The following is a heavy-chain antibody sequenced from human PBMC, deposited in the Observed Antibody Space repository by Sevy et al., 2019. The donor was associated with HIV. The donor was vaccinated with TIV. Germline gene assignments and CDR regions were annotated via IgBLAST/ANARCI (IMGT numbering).Heavy chain of an antibody. J-gene: IGHJ4*02. V-gene: IGHV4-39*01. Sequence: SETLSLTCTVSGGSISSSSYYWGWIRQPPGKGLEWIGSIYYSGSTYYNPSLKSRDTISVDTSKNQFSLKLSSVTAADTAVYYCARRVWFGESRAFDYWGQGTLVTVSS. CDR2: IYYSGST. D-gene: IGHD3-10*01. CDR3: ARRVWFGESRAFDY. CDR1: GGSISSSSYY.